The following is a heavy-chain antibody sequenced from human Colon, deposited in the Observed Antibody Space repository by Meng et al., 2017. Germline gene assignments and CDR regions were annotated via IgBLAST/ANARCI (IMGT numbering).Heavy chain of an antibody. Sequence: GGSLRLSCTASGFTFGTSGMHWVRQTPGKGLEWIAAIWHDGITKFYGKSVGGRFNISRDDSRNTVFLQMNNLTAEDTGVYFCARDAGSVWLAYYFNSWARDPWAPFP. CDR2: IWHDGITK. D-gene: IGHD3-10*01. CDR3: ARDAGSVWLAYYFNS. J-gene: IGHJ4*02. V-gene: IGHV3-33*01. CDR1: GFTFGTSG.